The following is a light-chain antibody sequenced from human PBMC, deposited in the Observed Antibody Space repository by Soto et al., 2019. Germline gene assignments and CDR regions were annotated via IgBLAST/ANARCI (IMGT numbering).Light chain of an antibody. V-gene: IGLV1-51*01. CDR1: RSNIGKNF. Sequence: QSALTQPPSLSAAPGQKVTISCSGARSNIGKNFVSWYQHLPGTAPKLLIYDNSQRPSGIPDRFSGSKSGTSATLGITGLQTGDEADYYCATWDTDLGTGEVVFGGRTKLTVL. CDR3: ATWDTDLGTGEVV. J-gene: IGLJ2*01. CDR2: DNS.